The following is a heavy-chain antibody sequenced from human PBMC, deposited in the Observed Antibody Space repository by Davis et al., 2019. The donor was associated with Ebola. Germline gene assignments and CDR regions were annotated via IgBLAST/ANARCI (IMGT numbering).Heavy chain of an antibody. Sequence: SETLSLTCSVSGSSFSGYYWSWLRQPAGKGLEWFGRVFGTGSARYNPSLESRLTMSLDTTKNQFSLKLRSVTAEDTAVYYCAREKYDRTGYSVGFEYWGQGFLVTVSP. CDR1: GSSFSGYY. CDR3: AREKYDRTGYSVGFEY. J-gene: IGHJ4*02. V-gene: IGHV4-4*07. D-gene: IGHD3-22*01. CDR2: VFGTGSA.